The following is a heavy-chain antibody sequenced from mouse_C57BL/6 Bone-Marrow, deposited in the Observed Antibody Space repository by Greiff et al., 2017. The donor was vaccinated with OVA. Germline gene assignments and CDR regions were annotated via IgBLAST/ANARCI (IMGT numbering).Heavy chain of an antibody. Sequence: ESGPGLVKPSQSLSLTCSVTGYSITSGYYWNWIRQFPGNKLEWMGYISYDGSNNYNPSLKNRISITRDTSKNQFFLKLNSVTTEDTATYYCARGNWDPYAMDYWGQGTSVTVSS. CDR3: ARGNWDPYAMDY. CDR1: GYSITSGYY. J-gene: IGHJ4*01. CDR2: ISYDGSN. V-gene: IGHV3-6*01. D-gene: IGHD4-1*02.